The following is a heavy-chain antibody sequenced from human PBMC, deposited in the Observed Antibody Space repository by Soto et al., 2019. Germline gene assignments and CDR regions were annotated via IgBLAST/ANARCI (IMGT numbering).Heavy chain of an antibody. CDR2: ISGSGGST. D-gene: IGHD4-17*01. CDR3: ANHPERGPEREVTTSTIPGYFDY. Sequence: EVQLLESGGGLVQPGGSLRLSCAASGFTFSSYAMSWVRQAPGKGLEWVSAISGSGGSTYYADSMKGRFTISRDNSKNTLYLQMNSLRAEDTAVYYCANHPERGPEREVTTSTIPGYFDYWGQGTLVTVSS. J-gene: IGHJ4*02. V-gene: IGHV3-23*01. CDR1: GFTFSSYA.